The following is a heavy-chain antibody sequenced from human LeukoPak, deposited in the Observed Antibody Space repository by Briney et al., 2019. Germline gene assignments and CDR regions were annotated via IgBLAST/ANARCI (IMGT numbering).Heavy chain of an antibody. D-gene: IGHD4-17*01. V-gene: IGHV3-48*01. CDR3: ARARDYGDYPPDY. J-gene: IGHJ4*02. CDR2: IGGSGTTI. Sequence: GGSLRLSCAASGFTLSSYSMNWVRQAPGKGLEWVSYIGGSGTTIYYADSVKGRFTISRDNAKKLLYLQMISLRAEDTAVYYCARARDYGDYPPDYWGQGTLVTVSS. CDR1: GFTLSSYS.